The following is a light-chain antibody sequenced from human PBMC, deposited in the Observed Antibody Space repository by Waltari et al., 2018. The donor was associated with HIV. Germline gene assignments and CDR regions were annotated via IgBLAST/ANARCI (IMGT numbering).Light chain of an antibody. Sequence: DIQMTQSPSSLSASIGDRVTITCRSSQTIGGSLAWYQQRPGEAPSLLIYSTSTLRSGVPSRFSGDGYGTEFSLTISSLQPDDFATYFCQQSYSPRRVTFGQGTRLEIK. J-gene: IGKJ5*01. V-gene: IGKV1-39*01. CDR2: STS. CDR3: QQSYSPRRVT. CDR1: QTIGGS.